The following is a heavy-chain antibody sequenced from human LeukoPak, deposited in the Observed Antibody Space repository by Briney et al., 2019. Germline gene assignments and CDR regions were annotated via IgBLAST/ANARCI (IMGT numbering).Heavy chain of an antibody. J-gene: IGHJ4*02. CDR1: GGSISSSTYY. D-gene: IGHD6-19*01. V-gene: IGHV4-39*07. Sequence: SETLSLTCTVSGGSISSSTYYWGWIRQPPGKGLEWIGTIYYSGSTYYNPSLKSRVTISVDTSKNQFSLRLSSVTAADTAVYYCARHFYSGWNYFDYWGQGTLVTVSS. CDR3: ARHFYSGWNYFDY. CDR2: IYYSGST.